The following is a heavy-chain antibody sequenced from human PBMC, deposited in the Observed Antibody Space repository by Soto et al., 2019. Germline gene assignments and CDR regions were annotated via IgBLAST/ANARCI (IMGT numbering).Heavy chain of an antibody. J-gene: IGHJ4*02. CDR2: TSYDGSNN. D-gene: IGHD3-16*01. Sequence: QVQLVESGGGVVQPGTSLRLSCVGSGLTFRSYVIHWVRQAPGKGLEWVALTSYDGSNNFYGDSVKGRFTISRDNSRNTVELQMDSPRLEDTALYYCARWGTTGGLDVWGQGTLVSVSS. V-gene: IGHV3-33*05. CDR1: GLTFRSYV. CDR3: ARWGTTGGLDV.